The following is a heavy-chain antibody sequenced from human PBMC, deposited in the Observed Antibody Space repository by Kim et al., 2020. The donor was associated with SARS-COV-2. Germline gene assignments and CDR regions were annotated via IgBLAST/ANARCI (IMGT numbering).Heavy chain of an antibody. CDR2: T. D-gene: IGHD6-19*01. V-gene: IGHV3-74*01. Sequence: THCGDFRKGRLTISRNNAKTTLYLQMHSLRAEDTAVYYCARGSNGWNGIDYWGQGTRVTVSS. J-gene: IGHJ4*02. CDR3: ARGSNGWNGIDY.